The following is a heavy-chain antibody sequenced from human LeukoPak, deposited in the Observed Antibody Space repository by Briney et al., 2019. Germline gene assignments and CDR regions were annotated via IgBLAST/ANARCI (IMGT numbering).Heavy chain of an antibody. CDR1: GFTFSSYS. J-gene: IGHJ4*02. V-gene: IGHV3-21*01. D-gene: IGHD3-22*01. CDR3: ARASYYDSSGYSY. CDR2: ISSSSYI. Sequence: GGSLRLSCAASGFTFSSYSMNWVRQAPGKGLEWVSSISSSSYIYYADSVKGRFTISRDNAKNSLYLQMNSLRAEDTAVYYCARASYYDSSGYSYWGQGTLVTVSS.